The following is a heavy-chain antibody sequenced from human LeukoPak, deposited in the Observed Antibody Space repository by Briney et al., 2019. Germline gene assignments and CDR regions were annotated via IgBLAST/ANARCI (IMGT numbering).Heavy chain of an antibody. CDR2: LSQNEYS. D-gene: IGHD1-26*01. V-gene: IGHV4-59*01. CDR3: ARGLKVGATREDAFDI. J-gene: IGHJ3*02. CDR1: GVSLNGYY. Sequence: SETLSLTRAVSGVSLNGYYWTWIRQPPGKGLEWLGFLSQNEYSTYSPSLKGRVTMSLDTSKNVFSLRLTSVTAADTAVYYCARGLKVGATREDAFDIWGQGTMVTVSS.